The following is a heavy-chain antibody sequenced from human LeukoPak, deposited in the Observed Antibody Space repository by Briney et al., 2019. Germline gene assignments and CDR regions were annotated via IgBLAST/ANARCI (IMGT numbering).Heavy chain of an antibody. J-gene: IGHJ5*02. D-gene: IGHD3-10*01. CDR2: MNPNSGNT. CDR1: GYTFTSYD. V-gene: IGHV1-8*01. CDR3: ARVERSGSKFDP. Sequence: ASVKVSCKASGYTFTSYDINWVRQATGQGLEWMGWMNPNSGNTGYAQKFQGRVTMTRDTSTTTAYMELSSLRSEDTAVYYCARVERSGSKFDPWGQGTLVTVSS.